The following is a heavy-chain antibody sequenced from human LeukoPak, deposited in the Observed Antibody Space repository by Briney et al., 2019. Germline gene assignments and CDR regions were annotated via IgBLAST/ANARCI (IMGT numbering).Heavy chain of an antibody. Sequence: ASVKVSCKASGYTLSAYYIHWVRLAPGQGLLWMGWINPNNGGTKYAQNFQGRVSMTRDTSINTAYMELSSLRSDDTAVYYCARASGNERPDYWGQGTLVTVSS. CDR1: GYTLSAYY. V-gene: IGHV1-2*02. J-gene: IGHJ4*02. CDR3: ARASGNERPDY. CDR2: INPNNGGT. D-gene: IGHD1-1*01.